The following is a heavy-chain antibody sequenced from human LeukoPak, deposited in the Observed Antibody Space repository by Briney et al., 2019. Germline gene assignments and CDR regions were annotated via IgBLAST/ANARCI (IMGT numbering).Heavy chain of an antibody. J-gene: IGHJ2*01. CDR2: FDPEDGET. CDR3: ATLGGYQLLRDL. V-gene: IGHV1-24*01. D-gene: IGHD2-2*01. CDR1: GYTLTELS. Sequence: ASVKVSCKVSGYTLTELSMHWVRQAPGKGLEWMGGFDPEDGETIYAQKFQGRVTMTEDTSTDTAYMELSSLRSEDTAVYYCATLGGYQLLRDLWGRGTLVTVSS.